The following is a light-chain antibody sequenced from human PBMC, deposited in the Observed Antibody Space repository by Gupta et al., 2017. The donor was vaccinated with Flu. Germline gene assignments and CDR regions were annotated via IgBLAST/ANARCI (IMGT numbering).Light chain of an antibody. CDR3: QQRSNWPMYT. J-gene: IGKJ2*01. CDR1: QSVSDY. Sequence: ANLSLSPGDRADLSCRASQSVSDYIVWYQQKPGQPPRLLLFSPSTRAAGIPPRFSVSGSGTDFTLTISSLEPEDFAVYYCQQRSNWPMYTFGQGTRLDI. CDR2: SPS. V-gene: IGKV3-11*01.